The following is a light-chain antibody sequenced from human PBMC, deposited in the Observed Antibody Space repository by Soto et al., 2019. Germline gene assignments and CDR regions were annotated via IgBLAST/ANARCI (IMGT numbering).Light chain of an antibody. V-gene: IGKV4-1*01. J-gene: IGKJ1*01. CDR2: WAS. CDR1: QSVLYSSNNKNY. CDR3: QQYYSPWT. Sequence: DIVMTQSPDSLAVSLGERATINCKSSQSVLYSSNNKNYVAWYQQKPGQPPKLLIYWASTRESGVPDRFSGSGSGPDFTLTISSLQAEDVAVYYCQQYYSPWTFGQGTRVEIK.